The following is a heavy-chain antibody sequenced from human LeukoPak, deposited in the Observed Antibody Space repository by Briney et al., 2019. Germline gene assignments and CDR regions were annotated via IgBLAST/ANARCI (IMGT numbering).Heavy chain of an antibody. CDR1: GFTFGDYD. CDR2: IRSKAYGGTT. J-gene: IGHJ6*03. V-gene: IGHV3-49*03. Sequence: GGSLRLSCTASGFTFGDYDMSWFRQAPGKGLEWVGFIRSKAYGGTTEYAASVKGRFTISRDDSKSIAYLQMNSLKTEDTAVYYCTRDLGIAVAGPYYYYMDVWGKGTTVTVSS. D-gene: IGHD6-19*01. CDR3: TRDLGIAVAGPYYYYMDV.